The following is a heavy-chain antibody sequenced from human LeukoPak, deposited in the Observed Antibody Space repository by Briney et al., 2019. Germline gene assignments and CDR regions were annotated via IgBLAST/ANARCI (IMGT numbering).Heavy chain of an antibody. D-gene: IGHD3-10*01. CDR2: IYYSGST. J-gene: IGHJ5*02. Sequence: PSETLSLTCTVSGGSISSSSYYWGWIRQPPGKGLEWIGSIYYSGSTYYNPSLKSRVTISVDTSKNQFSLKLSSVTAADTAVYYCASVRYCGSGPPWGQGTLVTVSS. CDR3: ASVRYCGSGPP. CDR1: GGSISSSSYY. V-gene: IGHV4-39*01.